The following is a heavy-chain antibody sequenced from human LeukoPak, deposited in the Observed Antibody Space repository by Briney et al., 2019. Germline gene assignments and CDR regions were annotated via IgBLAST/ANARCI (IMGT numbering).Heavy chain of an antibody. Sequence: GGSLRLSCAASGFTFSNYAMHWVRQGPGKGLEWVSIIDTDGDTYYPGSVKGRFTISRENAKNSLYLQMNSLRAGDTAVYFCAREGIRAFDDAFDIWGQGTMVTVSS. V-gene: IGHV3-13*01. CDR1: GFTFSNYA. CDR3: AREGIRAFDDAFDI. D-gene: IGHD5-18*01. J-gene: IGHJ3*02. CDR2: IDTDGDT.